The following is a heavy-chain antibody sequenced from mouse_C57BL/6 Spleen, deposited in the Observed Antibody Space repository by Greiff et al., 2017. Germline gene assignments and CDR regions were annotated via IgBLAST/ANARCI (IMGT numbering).Heavy chain of an antibody. CDR1: GYTFPSYT. CDR3: ARHYNVSRGNYYAMDY. D-gene: IGHD1-1*01. V-gene: IGHV1-4*01. CDR2: INPRSGYT. Sequence: VQLQQSGAELARPGASVKMSCKASGYTFPSYTMNWVKQRPGQGLEWIGYINPRSGYTKYNQKLKDKATLTADKSASTSYRQLSRLTSEDSAVYYCARHYNVSRGNYYAMDYWGQGTSVTVSA. J-gene: IGHJ4*01.